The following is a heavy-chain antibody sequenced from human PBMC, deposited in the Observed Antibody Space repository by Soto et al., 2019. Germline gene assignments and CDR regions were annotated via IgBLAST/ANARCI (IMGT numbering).Heavy chain of an antibody. CDR3: ASGVKWTGLFDY. Sequence: GGSLRLSCVGSGFTFSNAWVTWVRQAPGKGLECVGLIRRNFDGGPTVYAAPGKGRFTISGDDSGNTVFLKMNSLKSEDTAVYYCASGVKWTGLFDYWGQGTPVTVSS. V-gene: IGHV3-15*01. D-gene: IGHD1-26*01. J-gene: IGHJ4*02. CDR1: GFTFSNAW. CDR2: IRRNFDGGPT.